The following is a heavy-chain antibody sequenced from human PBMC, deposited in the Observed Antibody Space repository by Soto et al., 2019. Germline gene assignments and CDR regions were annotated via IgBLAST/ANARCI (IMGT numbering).Heavy chain of an antibody. CDR1: GGTISTGGYY. V-gene: IGHV4-61*08. Sequence: SETLSLTCTVSGGTISTGGYYWSWIRQHPGKGLEWIGYMYNTGSTVYNPSFKSRVTISVDTSKNQFSLKLNSVTAADTAVYYCARHDGFSSGWIFDYWGHGTLVT. D-gene: IGHD6-19*01. CDR2: MYNTGST. CDR3: ARHDGFSSGWIFDY. J-gene: IGHJ4*01.